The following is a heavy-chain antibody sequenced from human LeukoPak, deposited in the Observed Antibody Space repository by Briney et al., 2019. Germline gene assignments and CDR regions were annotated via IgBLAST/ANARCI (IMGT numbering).Heavy chain of an antibody. Sequence: GGSLRLSCAASGFPFSRYAMSWVRQAPGKGLEWVSSISDISRTYYADSMKGRFTVSRDNSKNTLFLQMNSLRAEDTAMYYCAKDLYDNDWYNYFDPWGQGALVTVSS. V-gene: IGHV3-23*01. J-gene: IGHJ5*02. CDR2: ISDISRT. CDR3: AKDLYDNDWYNYFDP. D-gene: IGHD5-24*01. CDR1: GFPFSRYA.